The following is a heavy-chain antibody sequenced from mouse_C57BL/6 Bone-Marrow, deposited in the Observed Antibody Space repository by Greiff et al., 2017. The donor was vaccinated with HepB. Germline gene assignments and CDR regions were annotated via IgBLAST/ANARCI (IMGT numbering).Heavy chain of an antibody. J-gene: IGHJ2*01. V-gene: IGHV10-1*01. Sequence: EVKLVESGGGLVQPKGSLKLSCAASGFSFNTYAMNWVRQAPGKGLEWVARIRSKSNNYATYYADSVKDRFTISRDDSESMLYLQMNNLKTEDTAIYNCVRQDYYGSTDYWGQGTTLTVSS. CDR2: IRSKSNNYAT. CDR1: GFSFNTYA. CDR3: VRQDYYGSTDY. D-gene: IGHD1-1*01.